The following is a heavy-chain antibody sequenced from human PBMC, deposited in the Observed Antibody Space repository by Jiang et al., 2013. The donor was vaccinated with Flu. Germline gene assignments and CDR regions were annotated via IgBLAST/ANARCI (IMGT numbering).Heavy chain of an antibody. J-gene: IGHJ3*02. CDR1: GYTFTSYG. CDR3: AWKRDYYDSSGAFDI. V-gene: IGHV1-18*01. D-gene: IGHD3-22*01. CDR2: ISAYNGNT. Sequence: SVKVSCKASGYTFTSYGISWVRQAPGQGLEWMGWISAYNGNTNYAQKLQGRVTMTTDTSTSTAYMELRSLRSDDTAVYYCAWKRDYYDSSGAFDIWGQGTMVTVSS.